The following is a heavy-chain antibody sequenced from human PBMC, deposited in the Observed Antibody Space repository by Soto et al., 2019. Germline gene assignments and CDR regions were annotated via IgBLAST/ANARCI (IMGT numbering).Heavy chain of an antibody. J-gene: IGHJ4*02. CDR2: IWYDGSNK. V-gene: IGHV3-33*01. D-gene: IGHD6-19*01. CDR3: ARELIAVAGTGTDFDY. CDR1: GFTFSTYG. Sequence: PGGSLRLSCAASGFTFSTYGMHWVRQAPGKGLEWVALIWYDGSNKYYAESVKGRFTISRDNSKNTLYLQMNSLRAEDTAVYYCARELIAVAGTGTDFDYWGQGALVTVSS.